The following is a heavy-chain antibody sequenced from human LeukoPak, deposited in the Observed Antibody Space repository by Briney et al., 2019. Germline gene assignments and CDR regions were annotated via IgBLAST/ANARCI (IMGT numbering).Heavy chain of an antibody. Sequence: GASVKVSCKASGYTFTSYGISWVRQAPGRGLEWMGWISAYNGNTHYAQKLQGRVTMTTGTSTSTVYMELRSLRSDDTAVYYCARGSPPRRNYDSRGYYSYYFDYWGQGTLVTVSS. V-gene: IGHV1-18*01. J-gene: IGHJ4*02. CDR1: GYTFTSYG. CDR2: ISAYNGNT. D-gene: IGHD3-22*01. CDR3: ARGSPPRRNYDSRGYYSYYFDY.